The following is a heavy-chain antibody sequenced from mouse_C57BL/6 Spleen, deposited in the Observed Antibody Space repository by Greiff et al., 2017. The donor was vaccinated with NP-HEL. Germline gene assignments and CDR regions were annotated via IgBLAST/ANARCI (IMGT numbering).Heavy chain of an antibody. CDR3: ARGLRWDAMDY. Sequence: VQLQQPGAELVMPGASVKLSCKASGYTFTSYWMHWVKPRPGQGLEWIGEIDPSDSYTNYNQKFKGKSTLTVDKSSSTAYRQLSSLTSEDSAVYYCARGLRWDAMDYWGQGTSVTVSS. V-gene: IGHV1-69*01. J-gene: IGHJ4*01. CDR2: IDPSDSYT. D-gene: IGHD2-3*01. CDR1: GYTFTSYW.